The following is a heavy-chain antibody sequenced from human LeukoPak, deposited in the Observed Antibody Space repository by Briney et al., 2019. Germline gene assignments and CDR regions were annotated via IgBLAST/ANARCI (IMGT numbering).Heavy chain of an antibody. CDR1: GGSISSYY. CDR3: AEGAVAGHY. CDR2: IYYSGST. Sequence: NSSETLSLTCTVSGGSISSYYWSWIPQPPGKGLEWIGYIYYSGSTNYNPSLKSRVTISVDTSKNQFSLKLSSVTAADTAVYYCAEGAVAGHYWGQGTLVTVSS. V-gene: IGHV4-59*01. D-gene: IGHD6-19*01. J-gene: IGHJ4*02.